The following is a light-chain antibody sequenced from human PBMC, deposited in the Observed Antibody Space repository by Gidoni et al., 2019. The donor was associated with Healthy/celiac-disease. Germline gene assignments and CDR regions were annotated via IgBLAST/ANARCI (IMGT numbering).Light chain of an antibody. CDR2: GAS. V-gene: IGKV3-20*01. Sequence: EILFTQSPGTLSLSPGERATLPRRASQRVSSSYLAWYQQKPGQAPRLLIYGASSRATGIPDRFSGSGSGTDFTLTISRLEPEDFAVYYCQQYGSSPQTFGQGTKLEIK. CDR1: QRVSSSY. J-gene: IGKJ2*01. CDR3: QQYGSSPQT.